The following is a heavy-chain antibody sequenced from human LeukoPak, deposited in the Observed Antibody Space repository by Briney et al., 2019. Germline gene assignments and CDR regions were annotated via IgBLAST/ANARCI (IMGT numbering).Heavy chain of an antibody. D-gene: IGHD5-18*01. CDR3: AKDGYGYGYNWFDP. CDR1: GFTFSSYA. CDR2: ISGSGGST. V-gene: IGHV3-23*01. J-gene: IGHJ5*02. Sequence: PGGSLGLSCAASGFTFSSYAMSWVRQAPGKGLEWVSAISGSGGSTYYADSVKGRFTISRDNSKNTLYLQMNSLRAEDTAVYYCAKDGYGYGYNWFDPWGQGTLVTVSS.